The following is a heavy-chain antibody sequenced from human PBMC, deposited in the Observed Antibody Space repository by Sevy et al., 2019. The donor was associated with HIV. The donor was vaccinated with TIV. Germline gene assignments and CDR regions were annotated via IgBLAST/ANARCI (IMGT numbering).Heavy chain of an antibody. V-gene: IGHV3-30*18. D-gene: IGHD3-10*01. CDR1: GFTFSSFG. CDR3: AKDGPPYYTSGSYMYYFDY. CDR2: ISYDGSDK. J-gene: IGHJ4*02. Sequence: GGSLRLSCAASGFTFSSFGMHWVRQVPGKGLEWVSFISYDGSDKRYVDSVKGRFTISRDSSKNTLYLQMNRLRGGDTAVYYCAKDGPPYYTSGSYMYYFDYWGQGALVTVSS.